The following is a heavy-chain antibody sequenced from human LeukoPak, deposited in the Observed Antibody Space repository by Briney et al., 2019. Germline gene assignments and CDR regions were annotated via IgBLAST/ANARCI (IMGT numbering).Heavy chain of an antibody. V-gene: IGHV3-30*03. Sequence: GGSLRLSCAASGFTFSTYSMNWVRQAPGKGLEWVAVISYDGSNKYYADSVKGRFTISRDNSKNTLYLQMNTLRADDTAVYFCASAAGPFDHWGQGTLVTVSS. J-gene: IGHJ4*02. CDR2: ISYDGSNK. D-gene: IGHD6-13*01. CDR1: GFTFSTYS. CDR3: ASAAGPFDH.